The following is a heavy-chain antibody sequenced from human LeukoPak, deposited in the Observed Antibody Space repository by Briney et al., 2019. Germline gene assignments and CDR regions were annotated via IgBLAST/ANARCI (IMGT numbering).Heavy chain of an antibody. CDR1: GGSISSYY. J-gene: IGHJ2*01. V-gene: IGHV4-4*07. CDR2: IYTSGST. Sequence: PSETLSLTCTVSGGSISSYYWGWIRQPAGKGLEWIVRIYTSGSTNYNPSLTSRVTMSVDTSKNQFSLKLSSVTAADTAVYYCARGCSSTSCYTGYFDLWGRGTLVTVSS. D-gene: IGHD2-2*02. CDR3: ARGCSSTSCYTGYFDL.